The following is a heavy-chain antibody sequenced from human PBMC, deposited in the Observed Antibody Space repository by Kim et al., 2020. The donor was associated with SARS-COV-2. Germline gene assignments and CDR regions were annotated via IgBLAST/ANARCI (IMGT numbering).Heavy chain of an antibody. V-gene: IGHV5-51*01. CDR1: GYSFTSYW. J-gene: IGHJ4*02. Sequence: GESLKISCKGSGYSFTSYWIGWVRQMPGKGLEWMGIIYPGDSDTRYSPSFQGQVTISADKSISTAYLQWSSLKASDTAMYYCARHLIGYYDFWSGYAGFDYWGQGTLVTVSS. D-gene: IGHD3-3*01. CDR3: ARHLIGYYDFWSGYAGFDY. CDR2: IYPGDSDT.